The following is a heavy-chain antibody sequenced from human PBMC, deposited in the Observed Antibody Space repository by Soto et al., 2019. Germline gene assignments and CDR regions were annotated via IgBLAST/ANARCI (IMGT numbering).Heavy chain of an antibody. CDR2: ISYDGSNK. V-gene: IGHV3-30-3*01. CDR3: ASEDSVADPYFDY. D-gene: IGHD6-19*01. Sequence: LRLSCAASGFTFSSYAMHWVRQAPGKGLEWVAVISYDGSNKYYAGSVKGRFTTSRDNSKNTLYLQMNSLRAEDTAVYYCASEDSVADPYFDYWGQGTLVTVSS. CDR1: GFTFSSYA. J-gene: IGHJ4*02.